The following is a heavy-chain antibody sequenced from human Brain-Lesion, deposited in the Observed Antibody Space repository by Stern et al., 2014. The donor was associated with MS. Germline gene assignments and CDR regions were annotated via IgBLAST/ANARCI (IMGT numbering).Heavy chain of an antibody. Sequence: VQLVQSGAEVKKPGASVKVSCKASGYTFTGYYMHWVRQAPGQGLEWMGWINPKSGGTNYAQKFQGWVTMTRDTSINTAYMELSRLRSDDTAVYYCVTYYYDSTGYNDFWGQGTLVTVS. V-gene: IGHV1-2*04. J-gene: IGHJ4*02. D-gene: IGHD3-22*01. CDR2: INPKSGGT. CDR1: GYTFTGYY. CDR3: VTYYYDSTGYNDF.